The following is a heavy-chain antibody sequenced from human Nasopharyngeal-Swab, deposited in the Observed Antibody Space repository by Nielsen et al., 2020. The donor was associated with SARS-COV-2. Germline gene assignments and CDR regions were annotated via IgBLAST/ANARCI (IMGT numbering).Heavy chain of an antibody. CDR1: GFTFSNYW. CDR3: VRSIAAATAY. D-gene: IGHD1-26*01. V-gene: IGHV3-7*01. Sequence: GESLKISCAASGFTFSNYWMIWVRQAPGKGLEWVANINQDGSEKYYVDSVRGRLTISRDNAKNSLSLQMNSLRVEDTAVYYCVRSIAAATAYWGQGTLVTVSS. J-gene: IGHJ4*02. CDR2: INQDGSEK.